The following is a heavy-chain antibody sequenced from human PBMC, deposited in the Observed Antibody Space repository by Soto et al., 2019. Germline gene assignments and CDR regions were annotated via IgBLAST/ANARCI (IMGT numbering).Heavy chain of an antibody. Sequence: DVQLVESGGGLVQPGGSLRLSCAASGFTFGTYWMTWVRQAQGKGLEWVANINPDGSEKYYVDSVKGRFIISRDNALNSLYLQITSLRAEDTAVYYCTKGGHVDYCGQGTLVTVSS. D-gene: IGHD3-16*01. V-gene: IGHV3-7*03. CDR1: GFTFGTYW. CDR2: INPDGSEK. J-gene: IGHJ4*02. CDR3: TKGGHVDY.